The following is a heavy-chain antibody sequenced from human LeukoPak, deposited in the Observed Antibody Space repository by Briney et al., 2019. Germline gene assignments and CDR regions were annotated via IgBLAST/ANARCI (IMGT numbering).Heavy chain of an antibody. D-gene: IGHD2-2*01. Sequence: SVKVSCKASGGTFISYAISWVRQAPGQGLEWMGRIIPILGIANYAQKFQGRVTITADKSTSTAYMELSSLRSEDTAVYYCARDLIVPAAIDSYYYYGMDVWGQGTTDTVSS. CDR3: ARDLIVPAAIDSYYYYGMDV. J-gene: IGHJ6*02. CDR1: GGTFISYA. V-gene: IGHV1-69*04. CDR2: IIPILGIA.